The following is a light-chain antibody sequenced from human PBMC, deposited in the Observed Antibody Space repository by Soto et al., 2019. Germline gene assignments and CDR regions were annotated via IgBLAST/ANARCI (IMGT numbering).Light chain of an antibody. CDR3: QQLNTFHPA. CDR2: AAS. J-gene: IGKJ3*01. Sequence: DIQLTQSPSFLSASVGDRITITCRASQGISSYLGWYQQKPGKAPKLLIYAASTLLSGIPSRFSSSGSETNFTLTIISPQPEEFATYYCQQLNTFHPAFGHGTKVDLK. CDR1: QGISSY. V-gene: IGKV1-9*01.